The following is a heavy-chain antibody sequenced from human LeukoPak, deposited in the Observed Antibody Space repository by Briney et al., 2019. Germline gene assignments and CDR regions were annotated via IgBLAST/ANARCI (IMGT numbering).Heavy chain of an antibody. CDR1: GYTFTDYY. CDR3: ARIGFAWSGYYYYYYYMDV. CDR2: INPNSGGT. J-gene: IGHJ6*03. V-gene: IGHV1-2*02. D-gene: IGHD3-3*01. Sequence: EASVKVSCKASGYTFTDYYIHWVRQAPGQGLEWMGWINPNSGGTNYAQNFQGRVTMTRDTSISTAYMELSSLRSEDTAVYYCARIGFAWSGYYYYYYYMDVWGKGTTVTISS.